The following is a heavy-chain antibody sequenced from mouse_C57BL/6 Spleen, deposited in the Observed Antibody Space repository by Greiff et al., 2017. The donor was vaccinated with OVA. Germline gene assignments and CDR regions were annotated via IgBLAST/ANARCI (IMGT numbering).Heavy chain of an antibody. CDR2: IYPRSGNT. J-gene: IGHJ1*03. CDR1: GYTFTSYG. CDR3: ARRDYGSSYGYFDV. D-gene: IGHD1-1*01. Sequence: VQLVESGAELARPGASVKLSCKASGYTFTSYGISWVKQRTGQGLEWIGEIYPRSGNTYYNAKFKGKATLTADKSSSTAYMELRSLTSEDSAVYFCARRDYGSSYGYFDVWGTGTTVTVSS. V-gene: IGHV1-81*01.